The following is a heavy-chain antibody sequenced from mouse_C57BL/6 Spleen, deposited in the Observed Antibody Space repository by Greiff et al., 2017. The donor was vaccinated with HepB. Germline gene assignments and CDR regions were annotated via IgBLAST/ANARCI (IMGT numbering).Heavy chain of an antibody. J-gene: IGHJ2*01. CDR1: GYAFTNYL. Sequence: VKLMESGAELVRPGTSVKVSCKASGYAFTNYLIEWVKQRPGQGLEWIGVINPGSGGTNYNEKFKGKATLTADKSSSTAYMQLSSLTSEDSAVYFCARRGLLMNYFDYWGQGTTLTVSS. CDR3: ARRGLLMNYFDY. CDR2: INPGSGGT. V-gene: IGHV1-54*01. D-gene: IGHD1-1*01.